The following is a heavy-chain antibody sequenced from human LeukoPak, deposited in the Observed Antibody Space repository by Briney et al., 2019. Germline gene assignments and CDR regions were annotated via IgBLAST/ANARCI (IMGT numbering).Heavy chain of an antibody. CDR3: ARDVAGTADFDY. Sequence: PGGSLRLSCAASGFTFSSYAMHWVRQAPGKGLEWVAVISYDGSNKYYADFVKGRFTISRDNAKNSLYLQMNSLRAEDTAVYYCARDVAGTADFDYWGQGTLVTVSS. CDR1: GFTFSSYA. CDR2: ISYDGSNK. V-gene: IGHV3-30-3*01. J-gene: IGHJ4*02. D-gene: IGHD2-15*01.